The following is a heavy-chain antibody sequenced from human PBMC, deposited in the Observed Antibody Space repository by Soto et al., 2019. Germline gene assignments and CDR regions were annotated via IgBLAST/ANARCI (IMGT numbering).Heavy chain of an antibody. Sequence: QVQLVQSGTEVKKSGSSVKVSCKASGGTFSSYSISWMRQAPGQGLEWMGRIIPILGIANYAQKFQGRVTITADKSTSTAYMDLSSLRSEDTAIYYCARDKAVTGDFDYWGQGTLVTVSS. J-gene: IGHJ4*02. CDR2: IIPILGIA. V-gene: IGHV1-69*08. D-gene: IGHD4-17*01. CDR3: ARDKAVTGDFDY. CDR1: GGTFSSYS.